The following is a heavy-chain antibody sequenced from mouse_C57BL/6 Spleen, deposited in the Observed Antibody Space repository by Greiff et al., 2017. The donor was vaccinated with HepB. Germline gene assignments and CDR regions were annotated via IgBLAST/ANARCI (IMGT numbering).Heavy chain of an antibody. CDR1: GFNIKNTY. J-gene: IGHJ2*01. CDR3: ARFYYGSSYNFDY. D-gene: IGHD1-1*01. Sequence: VQLKESVAELVRPGASVKLSCTASGFNIKNTYMHWVKQRPEQGLEWIGRIDPANGNTKYAPKFQGKATITADTSSNTAYLQLSSLTSEDTAIYYCARFYYGSSYNFDYWGQGITLTVSS. CDR2: IDPANGNT. V-gene: IGHV14-3*01.